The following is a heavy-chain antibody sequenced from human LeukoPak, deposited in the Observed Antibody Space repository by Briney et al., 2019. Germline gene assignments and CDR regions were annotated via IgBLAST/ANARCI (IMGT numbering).Heavy chain of an antibody. CDR3: AAGIGSRPEYFHY. J-gene: IGHJ1*01. CDR1: GYTFTSYY. D-gene: IGHD1-26*01. V-gene: IGHV1-46*01. Sequence: ASVKVSCKASGYTFTSYYMHWVRQAPGQGLEWMGIINPSGGSTNYAQKFQERVTITRDKSTSTAYMELSSLRSEDTAVYYCAAGIGSRPEYFHYWGQGTLVTVSS. CDR2: INPSGGST.